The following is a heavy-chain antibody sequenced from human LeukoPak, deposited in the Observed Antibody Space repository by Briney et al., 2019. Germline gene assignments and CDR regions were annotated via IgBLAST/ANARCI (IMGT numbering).Heavy chain of an antibody. J-gene: IGHJ4*02. CDR1: GFTVSSNY. CDR3: ARGDGVYIY. CDR2: LYYGGTT. V-gene: IGHV3-53*01. Sequence: GGSLRLSCVASGFTVSSNYMTWVRHAPGKGLEWVSVLYYGGTTYYADSVKGRFTISRDNTKNTVFLQMNSLRADDTAVYYCARGDGVYIYWGQGTLVTVSS. D-gene: IGHD4-17*01.